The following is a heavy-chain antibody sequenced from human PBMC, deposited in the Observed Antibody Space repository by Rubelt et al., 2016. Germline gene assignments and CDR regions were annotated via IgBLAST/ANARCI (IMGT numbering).Heavy chain of an antibody. CDR3: ARGGITVPDLCRLDV. V-gene: IGHV4-39*07. J-gene: IGHJ6*02. CDR1: GGSTISNNYL. D-gene: IGHD3-10*01. Sequence: QLQLQESGPGLVKPSETLSLTCTVSGGSTISNNYLWGWIRQPPGRGLEWIGSIFYSGSTYHNPSLKSRVAMSVTTSKNQLALNLTSVTAAETAVYYCARGGITVPDLCRLDVWGQGTTVTVSS. CDR2: IFYSGST.